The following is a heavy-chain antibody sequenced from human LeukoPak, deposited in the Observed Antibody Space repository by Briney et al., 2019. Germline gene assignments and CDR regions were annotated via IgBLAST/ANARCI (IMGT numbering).Heavy chain of an antibody. J-gene: IGHJ4*02. Sequence: PSETLSLTCTVSGGSISNYYWIWIRQPAGKGLEWIGRIYSSGSTNYNPSLKSRVTMSVDTSKNQFSLKLSSVTAADTAVYYCARVGVATGYYFDYWGQGTLVTVSS. D-gene: IGHD5-12*01. CDR3: ARVGVATGYYFDY. CDR1: GGSISNYY. V-gene: IGHV4-4*07. CDR2: IYSSGST.